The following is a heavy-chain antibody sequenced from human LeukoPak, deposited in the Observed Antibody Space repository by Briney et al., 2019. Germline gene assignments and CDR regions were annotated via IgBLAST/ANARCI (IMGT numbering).Heavy chain of an antibody. Sequence: ASVKVSCKASGYTFTSYVINWVRQATGQGLEWMGWMNPNSGNTGYARKFQGRVTMTRNTSISTAYMELSSLRSEDTAVYYCARGHSSGWYGENWFDPWGQGTLVTVSS. CDR3: ARGHSSGWYGENWFDP. CDR1: GYTFTSYV. V-gene: IGHV1-8*01. CDR2: MNPNSGNT. D-gene: IGHD6-19*01. J-gene: IGHJ5*02.